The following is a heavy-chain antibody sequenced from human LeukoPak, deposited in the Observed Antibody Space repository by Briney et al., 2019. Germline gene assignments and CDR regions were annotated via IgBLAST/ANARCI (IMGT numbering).Heavy chain of an antibody. Sequence: GGSLRLSCAASGFTFSSYSMNWVRQAPGKVLEWVSSISSSSSYIYYADSVKGRFTISRDNAKNSLYLQMNSLRAEDTAVYYCARARSSGWYSDYWGQGTLVTVSS. CDR3: ARARSSGWYSDY. V-gene: IGHV3-21*01. J-gene: IGHJ4*02. CDR2: ISSSSSYI. CDR1: GFTFSSYS. D-gene: IGHD6-19*01.